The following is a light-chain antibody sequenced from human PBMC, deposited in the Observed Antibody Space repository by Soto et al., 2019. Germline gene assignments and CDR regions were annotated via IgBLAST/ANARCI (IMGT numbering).Light chain of an antibody. CDR1: QSVGYW. V-gene: IGKV1-5*03. CDR2: KAS. CDR3: QQYNAFPWT. J-gene: IGKJ1*01. Sequence: DIQMTQSPSTLSASVRDRVTITCRASQSVGYWLAWYQQKPGRAPNLLIYKASTLESGVPSRFSGTGSGTEFTLTISSLQPDDFATYYCQQYNAFPWTFGQGTKVEIK.